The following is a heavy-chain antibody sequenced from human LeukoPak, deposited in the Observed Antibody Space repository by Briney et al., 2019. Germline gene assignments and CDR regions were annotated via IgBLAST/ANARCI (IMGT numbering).Heavy chain of an antibody. CDR3: TTPGIAVAGTRGSANY. D-gene: IGHD6-19*01. J-gene: IGHJ4*02. CDR1: GFIFSSYG. V-gene: IGHV3-15*01. CDR2: IKSKTDGGAT. Sequence: GGSLRLSCAASGFIFSSYGMNWVRQAPEKGPEWVGRIKSKTDGGATDYAAPVKGRFTISRDDSKNTLYLQMNSLRTEDTAVYYCTTPGIAVAGTRGSANYWGQGTLVTVSS.